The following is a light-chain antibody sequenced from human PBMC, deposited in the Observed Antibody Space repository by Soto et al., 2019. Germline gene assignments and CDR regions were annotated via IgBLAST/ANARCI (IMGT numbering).Light chain of an antibody. CDR2: EVA. V-gene: IGLV2-14*01. CDR1: SSDVGKYNY. CDR3: SSYTSTDTWV. J-gene: IGLJ3*02. Sequence: QSALTQPASVSGSPGQSITISCTGTSSDVGKYNYVSWCQQHPGTAPQLVIYEVAIRPSGVSDRFSGSKSGNTASLTISGLQAEDEADYYCSSYTSTDTWVFGGGTKVTVL.